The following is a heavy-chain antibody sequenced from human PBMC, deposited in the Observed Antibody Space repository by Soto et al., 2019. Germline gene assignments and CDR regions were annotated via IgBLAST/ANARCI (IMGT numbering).Heavy chain of an antibody. CDR2: MNPNSGNT. CDR1: GYTFTSYD. CDR3: ARGSREWLLLFDY. Sequence: QVQLVQSGAEVKTPGASVKVSCKASGYTFTSYDINWVRQATGQELEWMGWMNPNSGNTGYAQKFQGRVTMTRNTSISTAYMELSILRSEDTAVYYCARGSREWLLLFDYWGQGTLVTVSS. J-gene: IGHJ4*02. V-gene: IGHV1-8*01. D-gene: IGHD3-3*01.